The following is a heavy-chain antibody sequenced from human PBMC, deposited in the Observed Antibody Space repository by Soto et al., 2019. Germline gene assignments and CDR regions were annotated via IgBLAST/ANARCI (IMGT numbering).Heavy chain of an antibody. CDR1: GYIFTNYA. CDR3: ARETPLHIVVVTAPLDS. CDR2: INAGNGNT. D-gene: IGHD2-21*02. V-gene: IGHV1-3*01. J-gene: IGHJ4*02. Sequence: GASVKVSCKASGYIFTNYAMHWVRQAPGQRLEWMGWINAGNGNTKYSQRFQGRFTISRDNSKNTLYLQMNSLRAEDTAVYYCARETPLHIVVVTAPLDSWGQGTLVTVSS.